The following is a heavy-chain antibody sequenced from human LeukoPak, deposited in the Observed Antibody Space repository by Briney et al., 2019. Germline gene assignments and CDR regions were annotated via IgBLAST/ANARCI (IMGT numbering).Heavy chain of an antibody. CDR3: ARRRVVVASTDGASGAFDI. D-gene: IGHD2-15*01. CDR1: GGSFSGYY. CDR2: INHSGST. V-gene: IGHV4-34*01. J-gene: IGHJ3*02. Sequence: SETLSLTCAVYGGSFSGYYWSWIRQPPGKGLEWLGEINHSGSTNYNPSLKTRVTISVDTSKNQFSLKLSSVTAADTAVYYCARRRVVVASTDGASGAFDIWGQGTMVTVSS.